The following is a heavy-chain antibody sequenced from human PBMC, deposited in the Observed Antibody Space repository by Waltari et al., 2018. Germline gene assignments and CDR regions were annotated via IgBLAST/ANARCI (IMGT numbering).Heavy chain of an antibody. CDR2: ISDSGGSK. J-gene: IGHJ4*02. CDR1: GFTFSSYV. CDR3: AKGTDGYSTSSFDF. D-gene: IGHD2-15*01. Sequence: EVQLVESGGGLVQPGGSLRLSCAASGFTFSSYVMSWVRQAPGKGLEWVSAISDSGGSKDYADSVKGRFTISRDNSKNTLYLQMNSLRAEDTAVYYCAKGTDGYSTSSFDFWGQGTLVTVSS. V-gene: IGHV3-23*04.